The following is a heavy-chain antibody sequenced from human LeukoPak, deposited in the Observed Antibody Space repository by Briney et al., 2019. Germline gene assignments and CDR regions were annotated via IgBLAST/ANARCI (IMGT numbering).Heavy chain of an antibody. D-gene: IGHD1-7*01. CDR2: IYPGDSDT. CDR3: ARELELLPRYYYGMDA. J-gene: IGHJ6*02. V-gene: IGHV5-51*01. CDR1: GYSFTSYW. Sequence: GESLKISCKGSGYSFTSYWIGWVRQMPGKGLEWMGIIYPGDSDTRYSPSFQGQVTISADKSISTAYMELSRLRSDDTAVYYCARELELLPRYYYGMDAWGQGTTVTVSS.